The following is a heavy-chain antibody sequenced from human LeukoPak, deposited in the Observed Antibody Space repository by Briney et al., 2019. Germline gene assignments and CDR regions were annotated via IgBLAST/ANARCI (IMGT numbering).Heavy chain of an antibody. CDR1: GGSISSSSYY. V-gene: IGHV4-39*07. CDR2: IYYSGST. D-gene: IGHD3-16*01. J-gene: IGHJ4*02. Sequence: SETLSLTCTVSGGSISSSSYYWGWIRQPPGKGLEWIGSIYYSGSTYYNPSLKSRVTISVDTSKNQFSLKLSSVTAADTAVYYCARDRGEPGDSFDYWGQGTLVTVSS. CDR3: ARDRGEPGDSFDY.